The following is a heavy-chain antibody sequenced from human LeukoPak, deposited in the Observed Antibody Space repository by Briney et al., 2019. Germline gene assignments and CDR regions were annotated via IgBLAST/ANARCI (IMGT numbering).Heavy chain of an antibody. J-gene: IGHJ5*02. V-gene: IGHV1-46*01. CDR3: ARALPHRRLMDTTMEQHWFDP. D-gene: IGHD5-18*01. CDR1: GYIFTSYF. CDR2: INPSGGST. Sequence: ASVKVPCKASGYIFTSYFMHWVRQAPGQGLEWMGLINPSGGSTKYAQKFQGRVTMTRDMSTSTVYMELSSLRSEDTAVYYCARALPHRRLMDTTMEQHWFDPWGQGTLVTVSS.